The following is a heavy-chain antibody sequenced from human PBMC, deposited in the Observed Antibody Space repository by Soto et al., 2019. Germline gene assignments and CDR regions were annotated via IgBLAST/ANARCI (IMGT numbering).Heavy chain of an antibody. Sequence: QVQLQESGPGLVKPSETLSLTCTVSGGSISGDSWSWIRQSPGKGLEWIGYISYSRSTNYNPSLKSRVTISVDTSKNQFSLKLSSVTAADTAVYYCARDSGRKYYDFWSGYDYGMDVWGQGTTVTVSS. J-gene: IGHJ6*02. CDR2: ISYSRST. V-gene: IGHV4-59*01. CDR3: ARDSGRKYYDFWSGYDYGMDV. CDR1: GGSISGDS. D-gene: IGHD3-3*01.